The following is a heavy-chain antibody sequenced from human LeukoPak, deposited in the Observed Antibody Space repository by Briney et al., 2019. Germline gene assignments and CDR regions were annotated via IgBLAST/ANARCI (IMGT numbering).Heavy chain of an antibody. V-gene: IGHV3-23*01. CDR2: FSGGGDP. CDR3: GKEVERHFDLKY. CDR1: GFTPGIYA. J-gene: IGHJ4*02. Sequence: GGSLRLSCAASGFTPGIYAVSWVRQAPGKGLEWVSAFSGGGDPYYADSVKGRFTISRDNSKKILYLQMNSLRAEDTAVYYCGKEVERHFDLKYWGQGTLVTVSS.